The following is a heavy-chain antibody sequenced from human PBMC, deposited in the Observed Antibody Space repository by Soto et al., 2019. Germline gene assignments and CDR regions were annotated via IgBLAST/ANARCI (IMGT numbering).Heavy chain of an antibody. CDR2: ISGSGGST. CDR3: AKDRLVTDIVVVVAATRYFQH. J-gene: IGHJ1*01. Sequence: GGSLRLSCAASGFTFSSYAMSWVRQAPGKGLEWVSAISGSGGSTYYADSVKGRFTISRDNSKNTLYLQMNSLRAEDTAVYYCAKDRLVTDIVVVVAATRYFQHWGQGTLVTVSS. CDR1: GFTFSSYA. D-gene: IGHD2-15*01. V-gene: IGHV3-23*01.